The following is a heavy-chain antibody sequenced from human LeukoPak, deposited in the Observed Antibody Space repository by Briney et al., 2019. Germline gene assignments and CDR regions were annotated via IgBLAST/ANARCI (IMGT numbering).Heavy chain of an antibody. CDR1: GGSISSSNW. V-gene: IGHV4-4*02. Sequence: SETLSLTCAVSGGSISSSNWWSWVRQPPGKGLEWIGSIYYSGSTYYNPSLKSRVTISVDTSKNQFSLKLSSVTAADTAVYYCARDMGLWGQGTLVTVSS. J-gene: IGHJ4*02. CDR3: ARDMGL. D-gene: IGHD5/OR15-5a*01. CDR2: IYYSGST.